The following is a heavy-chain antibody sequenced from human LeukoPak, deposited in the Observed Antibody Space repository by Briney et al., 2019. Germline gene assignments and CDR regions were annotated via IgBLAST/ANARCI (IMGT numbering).Heavy chain of an antibody. CDR1: GFTFSSYS. CDR2: ISSSSSTI. Sequence: GGSLRLSCAASGFTFSSYSMNWVRQAPGKGLEWVSYISSSSSTIYYADSVKGRFTISRDNAKNSLYLQMNSLRAEDTAVYYCAREQRTDYYDFGGGYAFDIWGQGTMVTVSS. CDR3: AREQRTDYYDFGGGYAFDI. D-gene: IGHD3-3*01. V-gene: IGHV3-48*01. J-gene: IGHJ3*02.